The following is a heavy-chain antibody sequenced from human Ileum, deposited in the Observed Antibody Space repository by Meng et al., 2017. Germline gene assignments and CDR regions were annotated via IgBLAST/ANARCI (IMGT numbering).Heavy chain of an antibody. CDR3: VRHGGKYFDS. CDR1: AGSISGSFY. Sequence: QRRLQKSGHTLLEPCGTCSFTCTVSAGSISGSFYCSWVCQSPGKRLEWIGQIYLAGSPNYNTSLESRVTISVDKSKNQFSLRLMSVTAADTAIFYCVRHGGKYFDSWGQGTLVTVSS. CDR2: IYLAGSP. J-gene: IGHJ4*02. D-gene: IGHD2-15*01. V-gene: IGHV4-4*02.